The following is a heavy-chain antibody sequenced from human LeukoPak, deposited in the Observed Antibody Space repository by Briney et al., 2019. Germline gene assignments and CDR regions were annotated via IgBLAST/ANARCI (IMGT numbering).Heavy chain of an antibody. J-gene: IGHJ4*02. D-gene: IGHD2-2*01. CDR3: ASYRCSSTSWQGGSFDY. V-gene: IGHV3-11*01. Sequence: GGSLRLSCGAWGFTFSVYYMSGLRDATGEGLVGFSYISSRCSTIYYADSVKGRFTISSDNAQNSRHLQMNSLRAEDPAVYYCASYRCSSTSWQGGSFDYWGQGTMVTVSS. CDR1: GFTFSVYY. CDR2: ISSRCSTI.